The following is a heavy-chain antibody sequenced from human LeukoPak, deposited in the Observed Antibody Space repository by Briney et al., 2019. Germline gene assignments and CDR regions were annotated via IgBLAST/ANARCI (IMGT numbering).Heavy chain of an antibody. Sequence: ASVKVSCKTSGYTFSRHGITWVRQAPGQGLEWMGWVSGYNGNTNYAQNVQGRVTMTTDTSINTAYMELRSLRSDDTAVYYCAKDIHPGLDSGASCCFDYWGQGTPVTVSS. CDR3: AKDIHPGLDSGASCCFDY. D-gene: IGHD3-22*01. V-gene: IGHV1-18*01. CDR2: VSGYNGNT. J-gene: IGHJ4*02. CDR1: GYTFSRHG.